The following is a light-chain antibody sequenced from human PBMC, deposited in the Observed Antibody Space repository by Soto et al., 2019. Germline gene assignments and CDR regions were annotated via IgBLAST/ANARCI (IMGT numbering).Light chain of an antibody. CDR2: DVS. J-gene: IGLJ1*01. Sequence: QSALTHPRSVSGSPGQSVTVSCIGTSSDVGDYNSVSWYQQHPGKAPKLMIYDVSKRPSGVPDRFSGSKSGNTASLTISGLQAEDEADYYCCSYVGSYSYVFGIGTKVTVL. CDR1: SSDVGDYNS. CDR3: CSYVGSYSYV. V-gene: IGLV2-11*01.